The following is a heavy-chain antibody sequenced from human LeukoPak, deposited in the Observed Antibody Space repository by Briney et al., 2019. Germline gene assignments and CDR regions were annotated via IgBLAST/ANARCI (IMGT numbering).Heavy chain of an antibody. Sequence: GGSLRLSCAASGFTFSSYAMSWVRQAPGKGLEWVSAISGSGGSTYYADSVKGRFTISRDNSKNTLYLQMNSLRAEDTAMYYCARGLPPVMKYYFDYWGQGTLVTVSS. CDR1: GFTFSSYA. CDR2: ISGSGGST. CDR3: ARGLPPVMKYYFDY. V-gene: IGHV3-23*01. J-gene: IGHJ4*02. D-gene: IGHD4-11*01.